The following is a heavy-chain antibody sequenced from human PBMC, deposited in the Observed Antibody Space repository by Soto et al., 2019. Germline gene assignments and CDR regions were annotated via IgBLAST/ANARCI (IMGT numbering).Heavy chain of an antibody. D-gene: IGHD6-13*01. CDR2: ISDIGGST. Sequence: EVQLLESGGGLVQPGGSLRLSCAASGFTFTNYAMSWVRQAPGKGLEWVSAISDIGGSTYYAASVKGRFTISRDNSKNTLFRQMNSLTAEDSAVYYCAKDEEQQLVVRATYDMDVWGKGITVTVSS. J-gene: IGHJ6*03. V-gene: IGHV3-23*01. CDR1: GFTFTNYA. CDR3: AKDEEQQLVVRATYDMDV.